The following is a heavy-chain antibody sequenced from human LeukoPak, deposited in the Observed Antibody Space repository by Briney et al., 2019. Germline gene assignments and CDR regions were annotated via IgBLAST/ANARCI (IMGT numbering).Heavy chain of an antibody. Sequence: PSETLSLTCAVYGGSLSGYVWAWIRQPPGKSLEWIAEINDTGSASYKTSLRSRVTISIDTSQNHFSLTVTSMTAADTAVYFCARLASRVPPQSSFAVPASYFDSWGQGTLVTVSS. CDR2: INDTGSA. D-gene: IGHD6-19*01. J-gene: IGHJ4*02. CDR3: ARLASRVPPQSSFAVPASYFDS. V-gene: IGHV4-34*01. CDR1: GGSLSGYV.